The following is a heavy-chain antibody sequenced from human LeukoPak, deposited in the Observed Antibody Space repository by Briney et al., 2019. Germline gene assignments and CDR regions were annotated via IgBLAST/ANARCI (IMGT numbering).Heavy chain of an antibody. V-gene: IGHV3-21*01. CDR1: GFTFSSYS. CDR2: ISSSSSYI. Sequence: GGSLRLSCATSGFTFSSYSMNWVRQAPGKGLEWVSSISSSSSYIYYADSVKGRFTISRDNAKNSLYLQMNSLRAEDTAVYYCARLALVYGMDVWGKGTTVTVSS. J-gene: IGHJ6*04. CDR3: ARLALVYGMDV. D-gene: IGHD2-8*02.